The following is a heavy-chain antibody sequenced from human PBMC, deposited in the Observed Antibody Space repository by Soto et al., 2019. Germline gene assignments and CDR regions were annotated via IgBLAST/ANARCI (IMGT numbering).Heavy chain of an antibody. D-gene: IGHD4-4*01. CDR2: MNPNTGNT. V-gene: IGHV1-8*01. J-gene: IGHJ5*02. Sequence: ASVKVSCKASGYTFTSSDVYWVRQATGQGLELMGWMNPNTGNTGYAQKFQGRVTMTRNTSISTAYMELSSLRVEDTAIYYCVKDPSPTTGPTDDNWFDTWGLGTLVTVSS. CDR3: VKDPSPTTGPTDDNWFDT. CDR1: GYTFTSSD.